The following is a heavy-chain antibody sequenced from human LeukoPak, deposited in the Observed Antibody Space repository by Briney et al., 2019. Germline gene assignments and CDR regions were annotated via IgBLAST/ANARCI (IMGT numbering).Heavy chain of an antibody. CDR3: ARGGDGDILTGLVFDY. D-gene: IGHD3-9*01. CDR2: ISAYNGNT. V-gene: IGHV1-18*01. Sequence: ASVTVSCMASGYRFTRYGISWVRQAPGQGLEWMGWISAYNGNTNYAQKLQGRVTMTTDTSKSTAYMELRSLRSDDTAVYYCARGGDGDILTGLVFDYWGQGTLVTVSS. CDR1: GYRFTRYG. J-gene: IGHJ4*02.